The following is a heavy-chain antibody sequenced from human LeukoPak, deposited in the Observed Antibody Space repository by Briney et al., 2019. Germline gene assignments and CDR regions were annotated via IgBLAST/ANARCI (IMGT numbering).Heavy chain of an antibody. CDR2: IYSGGST. D-gene: IGHD3-9*01. CDR3: ARDNFDWFQGHYYYYGMDV. CDR1: GFTVSSNY. Sequence: GGSLRLSCAASGFTVSSNYMSWVRQAPGKGLEWVSVIYSGGSTYYADSVKGRFTISRDKSKNTLYLQMNSLRAEDTAVYYCARDNFDWFQGHYYYYGMDVWGQGTTVTVSS. V-gene: IGHV3-53*01. J-gene: IGHJ6*02.